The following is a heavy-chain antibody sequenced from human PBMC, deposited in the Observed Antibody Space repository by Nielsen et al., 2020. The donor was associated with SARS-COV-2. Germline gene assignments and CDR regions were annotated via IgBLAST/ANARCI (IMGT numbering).Heavy chain of an antibody. J-gene: IGHJ4*02. CDR1: GYAFTSYT. CDR2: VNTNTGSP. CDR3: ARGGRTLGATLEY. V-gene: IGHV7-4-1*02. Sequence: ASVKVSCKASGYAFTSYTINWLRQAPGQGLEWMGWVNTNTGSPSYAQGFRGRFVLSVDTSVSTTYLQISSLEAEDSAIYYCARGGRTLGATLEYWGQGTLVTVSS. D-gene: IGHD5-12*01.